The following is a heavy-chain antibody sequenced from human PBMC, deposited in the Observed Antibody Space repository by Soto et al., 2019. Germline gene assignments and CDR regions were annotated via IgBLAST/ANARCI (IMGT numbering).Heavy chain of an antibody. Sequence: QVQLVQSGAEVKKPGASVKVSCKASGYTFTSYGISWVRQAPGQGLEWMGWVNAYNGNTNYAHKFQGRVTMTTDTSTSTAYVELRRLRSDGTAVYYCAREAVSGRTGFVYWGQGALVTVSS. CDR3: AREAVSGRTGFVY. CDR2: VNAYNGNT. D-gene: IGHD6-19*01. V-gene: IGHV1-18*01. CDR1: GYTFTSYG. J-gene: IGHJ4*02.